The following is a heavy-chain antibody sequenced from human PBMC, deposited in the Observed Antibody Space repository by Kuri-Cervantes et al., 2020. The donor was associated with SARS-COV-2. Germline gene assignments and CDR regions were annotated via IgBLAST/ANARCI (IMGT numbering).Heavy chain of an antibody. V-gene: IGHV3-48*03. D-gene: IGHD3-3*01. CDR2: ISISGSTI. J-gene: IGHJ4*02. CDR1: GFTFSDYE. CDR3: ARSKGLGGFWSVSYAGLDY. Sequence: GESLKISCAASGFTFSDYEMNWVRQAPGKGLEWVSYISISGSTIYYADSVKGRFTISRDNAKNSLYLQMNSLRAEDTAVYYCARSKGLGGFWSVSYAGLDYWGQGTLVTVSS.